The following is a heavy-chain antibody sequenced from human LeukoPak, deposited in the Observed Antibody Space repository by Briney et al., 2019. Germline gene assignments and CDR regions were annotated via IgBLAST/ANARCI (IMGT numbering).Heavy chain of an antibody. CDR1: GGPISGSRT. V-gene: IGHV4-39*07. CDR2: IHYDGRT. D-gene: IGHD6-25*01. CDR3: ARVVTAAGLDL. Sequence: SETLSLTRTVSGGPISGSRTWGWVRQPPGKGLEWIGNIHYDGRTASNPSLKSRVTISLDTSTNQFSLKVNSVTATDTALYYCARVVTAAGLDLWGQGILVSISS. J-gene: IGHJ5*02.